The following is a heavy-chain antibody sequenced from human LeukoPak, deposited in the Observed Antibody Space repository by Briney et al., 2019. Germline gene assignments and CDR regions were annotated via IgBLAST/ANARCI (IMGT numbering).Heavy chain of an antibody. Sequence: SETLSLTCTVSGDYISGGNYYWGWIRQPPGKGLEWIGSMHYSGTTYYRPSLKSRVTITVDTSMNQLSLGLSSVTAADTARYYCARHSRGHSSTWYFFDFWGQGTLVTVSS. V-gene: IGHV4-39*01. CDR2: MHYSGTT. CDR1: GDYISGGNYY. J-gene: IGHJ4*02. D-gene: IGHD6-13*01. CDR3: ARHSRGHSSTWYFFDF.